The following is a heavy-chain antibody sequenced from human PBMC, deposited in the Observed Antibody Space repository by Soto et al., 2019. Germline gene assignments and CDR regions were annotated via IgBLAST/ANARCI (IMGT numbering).Heavy chain of an antibody. D-gene: IGHD3-10*01. CDR3: ARDRYYGSGGYYRSGYYYGMDV. CDR2: ISYDGSNK. Sequence: QVQLVESGGGVVQPGRSLRLSCAASGFTFSSYAMHWVRQAPGKGLEWVAVISYDGSNKYYADSVKGRFTISRDNSKNTLYLQMNGLRAEDTAVYYCARDRYYGSGGYYRSGYYYGMDVWGQGSTVTVSS. V-gene: IGHV3-30-3*01. CDR1: GFTFSSYA. J-gene: IGHJ6*02.